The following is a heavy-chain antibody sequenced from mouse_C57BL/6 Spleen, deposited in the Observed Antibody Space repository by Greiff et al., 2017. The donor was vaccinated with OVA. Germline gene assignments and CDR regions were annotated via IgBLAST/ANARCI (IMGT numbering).Heavy chain of an antibody. V-gene: IGHV1-26*01. Sequence: VQLQQSGPELVKPGASVKISCKASGYTFTDYYMNWVKQSHGKSLEWIGDINPNNGGTSYNQKFKGKATLTVYKSSSTAYMELRSLTSEDSAVYYCARPNSLRRSAWFAYWGQGTLVTVSA. CDR2: INPNNGGT. CDR3: ARPNSLRRSAWFAY. J-gene: IGHJ3*01. CDR1: GYTFTDYY. D-gene: IGHD2-12*01.